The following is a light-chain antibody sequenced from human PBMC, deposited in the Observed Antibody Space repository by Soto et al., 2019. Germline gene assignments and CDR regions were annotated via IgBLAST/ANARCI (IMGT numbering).Light chain of an antibody. Sequence: EIVLTQSPATLSLSPGERATLSCRASQSVGYHLAWYQQKPGQAPRLLIYDASNRATGIPARFSGRGSGTDFTLAISSLEPEDFAVYYCQQRSNWPPVTFGGGTKVEIK. CDR1: QSVGYH. CDR3: QQRSNWPPVT. J-gene: IGKJ4*01. V-gene: IGKV3-11*01. CDR2: DAS.